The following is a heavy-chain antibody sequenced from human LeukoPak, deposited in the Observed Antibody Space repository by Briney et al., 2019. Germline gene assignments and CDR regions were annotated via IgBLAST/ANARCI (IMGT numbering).Heavy chain of an antibody. D-gene: IGHD6-19*01. CDR2: IKQDGSEK. J-gene: IGHJ4*02. CDR3: ARDREQWPSYFDY. Sequence: GGSLRLSCTASGFTFSSYWMSWVRQAPGKGLEWVANIKQDGSEKYYVDSVKGRFTISRDNAKNSLCLQMNSLRAEDTAVYYCARDREQWPSYFDYWGQGTLVIVSS. V-gene: IGHV3-7*01. CDR1: GFTFSSYW.